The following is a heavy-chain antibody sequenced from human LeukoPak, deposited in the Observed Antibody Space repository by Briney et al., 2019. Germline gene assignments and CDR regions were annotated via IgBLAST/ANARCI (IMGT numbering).Heavy chain of an antibody. D-gene: IGHD6-19*01. CDR2: LYSGGST. V-gene: IGHV3-66*01. CDR1: GFTVSSNY. CDR3: ARSPIAVAGQNTFDY. J-gene: IGHJ4*02. Sequence: GGSLRLSCAASGFTVSSNYMSWVRQAPGKGLEWVSVLYSGGSTYYADPVKGRFTISRDNSKNTLYLQINSLRAEDTAVYYCARSPIAVAGQNTFDYWGQGTLVTVSS.